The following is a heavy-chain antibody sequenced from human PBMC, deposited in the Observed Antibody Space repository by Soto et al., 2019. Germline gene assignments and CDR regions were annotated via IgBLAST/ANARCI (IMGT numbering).Heavy chain of an antibody. CDR1: GYTFTSYA. J-gene: IGHJ4*02. CDR2: INAGNGNT. Sequence: ASVKVSCKASGYTFTSYAMHWVRQAPGQRLEWMGWINAGNGNTKYSQKFQGRVTITRDTSASTAYMELSSLRSEDTAVCYCARRPYSSGWYSPGYYFDYWGQGTLVTVS. D-gene: IGHD6-19*01. V-gene: IGHV1-3*01. CDR3: ARRPYSSGWYSPGYYFDY.